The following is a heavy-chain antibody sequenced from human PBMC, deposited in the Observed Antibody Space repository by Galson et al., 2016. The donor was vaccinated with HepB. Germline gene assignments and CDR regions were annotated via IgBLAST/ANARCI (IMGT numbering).Heavy chain of an antibody. J-gene: IGHJ5*01. Sequence: SVTVSCKASGYTFTSYGISWVRQAPGQGLEWMGWISGYNGTTHYAEKFQGRVTLTTDTTTNTAYMGLRNLRSDDTAVYYCVRERLERGLNWFDSWGQGTLVTVSS. D-gene: IGHD1-1*01. CDR3: VRERLERGLNWFDS. CDR2: ISGYNGTT. V-gene: IGHV1-18*01. CDR1: GYTFTSYG.